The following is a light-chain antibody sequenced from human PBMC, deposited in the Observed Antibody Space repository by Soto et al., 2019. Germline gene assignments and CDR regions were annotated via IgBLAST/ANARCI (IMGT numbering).Light chain of an antibody. CDR1: SSNIGAGYD. CDR3: QSYASSLSANFV. CDR2: GNN. V-gene: IGLV1-40*01. J-gene: IGLJ1*01. Sequence: QSVLTQPPSVSGAPGQRFTISCTGISSNIGAGYDVHWYQQLPGKAPKLLIYGNNNRPSGVPDRFSGSKSGTSASLAITGIRADDEADYYCQSYASSLSANFVFGTGTKVTVL.